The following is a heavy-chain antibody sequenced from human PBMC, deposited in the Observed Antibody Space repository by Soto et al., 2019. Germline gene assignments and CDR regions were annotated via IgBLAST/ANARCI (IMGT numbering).Heavy chain of an antibody. D-gene: IGHD6-6*01. CDR2: INAGNGNT. J-gene: IGHJ6*03. CDR1: GYTFTSYA. CDR3: ARVASSSSNYYYYMDV. V-gene: IGHV1-3*01. Sequence: ASVKVSSKASGYTFTSYAMHWVRQAPGQRLEWMGWINAGNGNTKYSQKFQGRVTITRDTSASTAYMELSSLRSEDTAVYYCARVASSSSNYYYYMDVCGKGTTVTVSS.